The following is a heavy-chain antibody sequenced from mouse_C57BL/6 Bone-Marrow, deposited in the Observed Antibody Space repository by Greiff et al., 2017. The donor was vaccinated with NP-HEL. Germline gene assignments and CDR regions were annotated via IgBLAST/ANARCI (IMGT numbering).Heavy chain of an antibody. CDR3: ARRYYSNFSWFAY. CDR1: GFNIKDYY. CDR2: IDPEDGET. V-gene: IGHV14-2*01. J-gene: IGHJ3*01. Sequence: EVQLQESGAELVKPGASVKLSCTASGFNIKDYYMHWVKQRTEQGLEWIGRIDPEDGETKYDPKFQGKATITADTSSNTAYLQLSSLTSEDTAVYYCARRYYSNFSWFAYWGRGTLVTVSA. D-gene: IGHD2-5*01.